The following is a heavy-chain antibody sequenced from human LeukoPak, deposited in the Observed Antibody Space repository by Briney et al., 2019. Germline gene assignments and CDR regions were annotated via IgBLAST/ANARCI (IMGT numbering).Heavy chain of an antibody. CDR3: ARGWMVKYYFDY. CDR1: GFIFSNYA. Sequence: PGGSLRLSCAASGFIFSNYAMAWVRQTPGKGLEWVSAISGSGLRTNYADSARGRLTISRDNSKNTVDLQVDSLRAEDTAIYYCARGWMVKYYFDYWGQGTLLTVSS. V-gene: IGHV3-23*01. D-gene: IGHD6-19*01. J-gene: IGHJ4*02. CDR2: ISGSGLRT.